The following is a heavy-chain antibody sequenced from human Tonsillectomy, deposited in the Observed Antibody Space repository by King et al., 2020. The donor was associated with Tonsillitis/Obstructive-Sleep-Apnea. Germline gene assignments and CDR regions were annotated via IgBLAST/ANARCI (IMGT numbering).Heavy chain of an antibody. CDR2: IKQYGSEK. J-gene: IGHJ6*03. CDR1: GFTFSNFW. V-gene: IGHV3-7*04. Sequence: VQLVESGGGLVQPGGSLRLSCVASGFTFSNFWMTWVRQAPGKWLEWVANIKQYGSEKYYVDSVKGRFTISRDNAKNSLYLQMNSLRVEDMAVYFCARDRVDRSGYPYYMDVWGKGTTVTVSS. CDR3: ARDRVDRSGYPYYMDV. D-gene: IGHD6-19*01.